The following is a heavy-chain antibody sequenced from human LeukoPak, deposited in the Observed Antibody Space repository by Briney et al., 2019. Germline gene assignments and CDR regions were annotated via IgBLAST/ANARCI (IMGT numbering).Heavy chain of an antibody. Sequence: GGSLRLSCAACGFTFSSYAMHWVRQAPGKGLEWVAVISYDGSNKYYADSVKGRFTISRDNSKNTLYLQMNSLRAEDTAVYYCARALGIAAAAASGYWGQGTLVTVSS. CDR2: ISYDGSNK. CDR1: GFTFSSYA. CDR3: ARALGIAAAAASGY. D-gene: IGHD6-13*01. V-gene: IGHV3-30*04. J-gene: IGHJ4*02.